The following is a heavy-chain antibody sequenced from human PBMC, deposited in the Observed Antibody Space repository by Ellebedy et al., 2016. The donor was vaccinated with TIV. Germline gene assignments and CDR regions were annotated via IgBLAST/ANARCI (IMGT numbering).Heavy chain of an antibody. D-gene: IGHD3-10*01. CDR1: GDSVSNKYAT. Sequence: SQTLSLTCAISGDSVSNKYATWNWIRQSPSRGLEWLGRTYYRSKWNNDYSESVKSRISIKSDTSKNHFSLQLTSVSPEDTAMYYCARGNYYGTGRPRAFDIWGQGTMVTVSS. J-gene: IGHJ3*02. CDR2: TYYRSKWNN. CDR3: ARGNYYGTGRPRAFDI. V-gene: IGHV6-1*01.